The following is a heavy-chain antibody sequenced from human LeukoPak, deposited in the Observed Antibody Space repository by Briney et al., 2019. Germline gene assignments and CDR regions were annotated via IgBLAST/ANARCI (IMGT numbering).Heavy chain of an antibody. D-gene: IGHD3-22*01. CDR2: INHSGST. CDR1: GGSFSGYY. Sequence: SETLSLTCAVYGGSFSGYYRSWIRQPPGKGLEWIGEINHSGSTNYNPSLKSRVTISVDTSKNQFSLKLSSVTAADTAVYYCARAPYYYDSSGYYPSRYFDYWGQGTLVTVSS. J-gene: IGHJ4*02. CDR3: ARAPYYYDSSGYYPSRYFDY. V-gene: IGHV4-34*01.